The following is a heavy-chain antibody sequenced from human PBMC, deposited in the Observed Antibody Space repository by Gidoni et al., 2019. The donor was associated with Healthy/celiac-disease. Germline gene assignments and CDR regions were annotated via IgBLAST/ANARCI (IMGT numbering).Heavy chain of an antibody. J-gene: IGHJ3*02. D-gene: IGHD3-22*01. Sequence: QMQLVQSGPEVKKPGTSVKVSCKASGFTFTSSAGQWVRQARGQRLEWIGWIVVGSGNTNYAQKFQERVTITRDMSTSTAYMELSSLRSEDTAVYYCAADLKYYYDSSGYCCAFDIWGQGTMVTVSS. V-gene: IGHV1-58*01. CDR1: GFTFTSSA. CDR2: IVVGSGNT. CDR3: AADLKYYYDSSGYCCAFDI.